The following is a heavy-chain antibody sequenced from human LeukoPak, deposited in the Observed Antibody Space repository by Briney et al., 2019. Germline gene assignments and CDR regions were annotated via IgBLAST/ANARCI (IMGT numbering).Heavy chain of an antibody. CDR3: AGGGTVTTNWFDP. CDR2: IYTSGST. Sequence: SETLSLTCTVSGGPISSYYWSWIRQPAGKGLEWIGRIYTSGSTNYNPSLKSRVTMSVVTSKNQFSLKLSSVTAADTAVYYCAGGGTVTTNWFDPWGQGTLVTVSS. V-gene: IGHV4-4*07. D-gene: IGHD4-11*01. J-gene: IGHJ5*02. CDR1: GGPISSYY.